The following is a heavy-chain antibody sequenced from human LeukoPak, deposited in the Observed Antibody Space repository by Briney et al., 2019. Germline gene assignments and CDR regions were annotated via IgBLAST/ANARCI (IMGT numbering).Heavy chain of an antibody. CDR2: ISGSGTNT. CDR3: AKEPHGDHTENFDY. Sequence: GGSLRLSCAASGFTFSSYAMNWVRQAPGKGLEWVSGISGSGTNTYYADSVKGRFTISRDNSKNTLYLQMNSLRAEDTAVYYCAKEPHGDHTENFDYWGQGTLVTVSS. J-gene: IGHJ4*02. D-gene: IGHD4-17*01. CDR1: GFTFSSYA. V-gene: IGHV3-23*01.